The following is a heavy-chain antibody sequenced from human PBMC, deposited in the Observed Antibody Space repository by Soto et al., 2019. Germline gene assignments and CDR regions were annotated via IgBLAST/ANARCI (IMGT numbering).Heavy chain of an antibody. CDR1: GAAIRSCNW. CDR2: IYHSGST. CDR3: ARAYMVRGVVRYYYYGMDV. V-gene: IGHV4-4*02. Sequence: SQTLYLTCDASGAAIRSCNWWSWVRQTPGKGMEWIGEIYHSGSTNYNPSLKSRVTISVDKSKNQFSLNLSSVTAADTAVYYCARAYMVRGVVRYYYYGMDVWGQGTTVT. D-gene: IGHD3-10*01. J-gene: IGHJ6*02.